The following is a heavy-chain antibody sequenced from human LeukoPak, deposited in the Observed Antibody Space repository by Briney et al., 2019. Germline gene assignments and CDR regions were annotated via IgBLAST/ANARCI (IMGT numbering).Heavy chain of an antibody. CDR2: INWNVGST. V-gene: IGHV3-20*01. CDR3: ARDGSGSYYLSYYGMDV. D-gene: IGHD3-10*01. J-gene: IGHJ6*02. CDR1: GFTFDDYV. Sequence: GGSLRLSCAASGFTFDDYVMSWVRQAPGKGLGWVSGINWNVGSTGYADSVKGRFTISRDNAKNSLYLQMNSLRAEDTALYHCARDGSGSYYLSYYGMDVWGQGTTVTVSS.